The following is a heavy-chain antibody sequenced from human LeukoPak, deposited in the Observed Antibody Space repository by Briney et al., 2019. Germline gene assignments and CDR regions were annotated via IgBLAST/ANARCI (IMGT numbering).Heavy chain of an antibody. Sequence: PGGSLRLSCAASGFTFSSYAMSWVRQAPGKGLEWVSAISGSGGSTYYADSVKGRFTISRDNSKNTLYLQMNSLRAEDTAVYYCAKDVRGYSYGPLDYWGQGTLVTVSS. CDR1: GFTFSSYA. J-gene: IGHJ4*02. CDR3: AKDVRGYSYGPLDY. D-gene: IGHD5-18*01. V-gene: IGHV3-23*01. CDR2: ISGSGGST.